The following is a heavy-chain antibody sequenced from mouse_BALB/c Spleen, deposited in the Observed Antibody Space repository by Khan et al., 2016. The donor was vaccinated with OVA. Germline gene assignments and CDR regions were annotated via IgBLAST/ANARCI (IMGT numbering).Heavy chain of an antibody. Sequence: QVQLKQSGAELARPGASVKMSCKASGYTFTSYTMHWVKQRPGQGLEWIGYINPSSGYTNYNQKFKDKATLTADKSSSTAYMQLSSLTSEDSAVNTGVREGAYYRTDGWFAYWGKGILVTVSA. D-gene: IGHD2-14*01. CDR2: INPSSGYT. CDR1: GYTFTSYT. J-gene: IGHJ3*01. V-gene: IGHV1-4*01. CDR3: VREGAYYRTDGWFAY.